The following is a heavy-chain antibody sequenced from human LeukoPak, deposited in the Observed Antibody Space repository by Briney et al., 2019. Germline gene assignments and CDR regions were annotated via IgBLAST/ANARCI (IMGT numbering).Heavy chain of an antibody. CDR1: GYSFTSYW. CDR2: IYPGDSDT. D-gene: IGHD2-15*01. V-gene: IGHV5-51*01. CDR3: ARQRCSGGSCNTCYYYMDV. Sequence: GESLKISGKGSGYSFTSYWIGWVRQMPGKGLEWMGIIYPGDSDTRYSPSFQGQVTISADKSISTAYLQWSSLKASDTAMYYCARQRCSGGSCNTCYYYMDVWGKGTTVTVSS. J-gene: IGHJ6*03.